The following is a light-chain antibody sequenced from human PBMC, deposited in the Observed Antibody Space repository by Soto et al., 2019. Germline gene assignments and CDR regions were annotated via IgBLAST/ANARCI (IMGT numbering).Light chain of an antibody. V-gene: IGKV1-9*01. J-gene: IGKJ4*01. Sequence: DIQLTQSPSFLSASVGDRVTITCRASQGTSSYLGWYQQKPGKAPKLLIYAASTLQSGVPSRFSGSGSGTEFTLTISSLQPEEFATYYCQQLNSYPLTFGGGTKVEIK. CDR2: AAS. CDR1: QGTSSY. CDR3: QQLNSYPLT.